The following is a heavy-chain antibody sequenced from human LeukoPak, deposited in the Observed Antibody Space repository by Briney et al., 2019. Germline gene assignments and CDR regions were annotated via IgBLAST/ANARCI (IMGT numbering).Heavy chain of an antibody. D-gene: IGHD2-2*01. CDR2: IGGSNGIT. CDR1: RFTFNSYA. CDR3: VKDPDPRYCSSTSCSPI. J-gene: IGHJ3*02. Sequence: GGSLRLSCAASRFTFNSYAMSWVRQAPGKGLEWVSVIGGSNGITFYVGSVKGRFTISRDNSKNTLYLQMNSLRVEDTAVYYCVKDPDPRYCSSTSCSPIWGQGTMVTVSS. V-gene: IGHV3-23*01.